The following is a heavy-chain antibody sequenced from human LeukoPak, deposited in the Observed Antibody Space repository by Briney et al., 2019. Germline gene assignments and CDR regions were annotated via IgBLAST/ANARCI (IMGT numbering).Heavy chain of an antibody. CDR3: AFGSGPSHRWFDP. D-gene: IGHD2-15*01. CDR1: GYTFTGYY. Sequence: ASVKVSCKASGYTFTGYYIHWVRQAPGQGLEWMGWINPNSGGTNYAQKFQGRVTMTRDTSISTAYMELSRLRSDDTAVYYCAFGSGPSHRWFDPWGQGTLVTVSS. V-gene: IGHV1-2*02. CDR2: INPNSGGT. J-gene: IGHJ5*02.